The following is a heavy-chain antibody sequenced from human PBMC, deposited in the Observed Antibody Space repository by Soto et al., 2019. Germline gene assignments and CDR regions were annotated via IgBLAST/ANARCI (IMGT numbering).Heavy chain of an antibody. Sequence: HPGGSLRLSCAASGFTFSSFALSWVRQAPGKGLEWVSAISGSGDGTDYADSVKGRFAISRDNSKNMLYLQMNSLRAEDTAVYYCAGPGYSSQDYWGQGALVTVPQ. CDR3: AGPGYSSQDY. CDR2: ISGSGDGT. V-gene: IGHV3-23*01. J-gene: IGHJ4*02. D-gene: IGHD5-18*01. CDR1: GFTFSSFA.